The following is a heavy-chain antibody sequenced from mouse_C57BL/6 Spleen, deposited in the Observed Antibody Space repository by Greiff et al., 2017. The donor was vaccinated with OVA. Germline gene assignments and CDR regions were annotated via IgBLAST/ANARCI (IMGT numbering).Heavy chain of an antibody. Sequence: QVQLQQPGAELVKPGASVKMSCKASGYTFTSYWITWVKQRPGQGLEWIGDIYPGSGSTNYNEKFKSKATLTVDTSSSTAYMQLSSLTAEDSAVYYCARFCYGSSWYFDVWGTGTTVTVSS. CDR2: IYPGSGST. V-gene: IGHV1-55*01. CDR3: ARFCYGSSWYFDV. CDR1: GYTFTSYW. J-gene: IGHJ1*03. D-gene: IGHD1-1*01.